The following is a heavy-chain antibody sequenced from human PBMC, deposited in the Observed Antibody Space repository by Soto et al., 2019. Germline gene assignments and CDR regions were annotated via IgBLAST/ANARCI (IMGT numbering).Heavy chain of an antibody. J-gene: IGHJ4*02. CDR3: TTEVDYYDSSGYYRYYFDY. Sequence: VGSLRLSCAASGFTFSNAWMRWVRQAPGKGLEWVGRIKSKTDGGTTDYAAPVKGRFTISRDDSKNTLYLQMNSLKTEDTGVYYCTTEVDYYDSSGYYRYYFDYWGQGTLVTVSS. CDR2: IKSKTDGGTT. CDR1: GFTFSNAW. V-gene: IGHV3-15*01. D-gene: IGHD3-22*01.